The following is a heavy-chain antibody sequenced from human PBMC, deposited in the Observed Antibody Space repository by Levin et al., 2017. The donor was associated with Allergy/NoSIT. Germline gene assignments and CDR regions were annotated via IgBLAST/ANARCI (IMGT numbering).Heavy chain of an antibody. CDR3: AREVQQHGNWYFDL. Sequence: SETLSLTCAVYGGSFSGYYWSWIRQPPGKGLEWIGEINHSGSTNYNPSLKSRVTISVDTSKNQFSLKLSSVTAADTAVYYCAREVQQHGNWYFDLWGRGTLVTVSS. CDR1: GGSFSGYY. D-gene: IGHD6-13*01. J-gene: IGHJ2*01. V-gene: IGHV4-34*01. CDR2: INHSGST.